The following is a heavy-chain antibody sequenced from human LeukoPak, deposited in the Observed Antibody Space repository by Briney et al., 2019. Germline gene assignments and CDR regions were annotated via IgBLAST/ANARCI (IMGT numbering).Heavy chain of an antibody. V-gene: IGHV3-30*02. D-gene: IGHD3-22*01. CDR2: IRYDGSNK. CDR1: GFTLSSYG. Sequence: GGSLRLSCAASGFTLSSYGMHWVRQAPGKGLEWVAFIRYDGSNKYYADSVKGRFTISRDNSKNTLYLQMNSLRAEDTAVYYCAKDRAYYYDSSGYFPSNWFDPWGQGTLVTVSS. J-gene: IGHJ5*02. CDR3: AKDRAYYYDSSGYFPSNWFDP.